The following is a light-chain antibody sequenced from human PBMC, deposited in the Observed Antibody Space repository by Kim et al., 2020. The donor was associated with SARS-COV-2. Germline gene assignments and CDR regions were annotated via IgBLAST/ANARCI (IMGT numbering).Light chain of an antibody. J-gene: IGLJ3*02. CDR1: NSDFGGYKS. CDR3: SSYTSSTTRV. V-gene: IGLV2-14*04. Sequence: GQSITISCTGSNSDFGGYKSVSWYQQHPGKAPKLIIFDVGDRPSGVSDRFSASKSGNTASLTISGLQAEDEADYYCSSYTSSTTRVFGGGTQLTVL. CDR2: DVG.